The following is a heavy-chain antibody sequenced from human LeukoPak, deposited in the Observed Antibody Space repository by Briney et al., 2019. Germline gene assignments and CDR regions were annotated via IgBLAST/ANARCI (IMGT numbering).Heavy chain of an antibody. CDR3: ATYNEGNYYDRSGYYSLDY. V-gene: IGHV1-24*01. CDR2: FDPEDGET. CDR1: GYTLTELS. Sequence: GASVKVSCKVSGYTLTELSMHWVRQAPGKGLEWMGGFDPEDGETIYAQKFQGRVTMTEDTSTDTAYMELSSLRSEDTAVYYCATYNEGNYYDRSGYYSLDYWGQGTLVTVSS. J-gene: IGHJ4*02. D-gene: IGHD3-22*01.